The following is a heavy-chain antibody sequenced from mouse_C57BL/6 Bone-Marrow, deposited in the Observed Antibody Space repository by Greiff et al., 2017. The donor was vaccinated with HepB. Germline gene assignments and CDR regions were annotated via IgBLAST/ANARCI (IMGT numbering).Heavy chain of an antibody. V-gene: IGHV14-4*01. CDR1: GFNIKDDY. D-gene: IGHD1-1*01. J-gene: IGHJ2*01. Sequence: EVQRVESGAELVRPGASVKLSCTASGFNIKDDYMHWVKQRPEQGLEWIGWIDPENGDTEYASKFQGKATITADTSSNTAYLQLSSLTSEDTAVYYCTTSYGSSYNYWGQGTTLTVSS. CDR2: IDPENGDT. CDR3: TTSYGSSYNY.